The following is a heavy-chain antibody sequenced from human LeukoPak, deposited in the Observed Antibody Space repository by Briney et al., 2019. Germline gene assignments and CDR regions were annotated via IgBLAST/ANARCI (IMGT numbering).Heavy chain of an antibody. D-gene: IGHD2-15*01. CDR1: GFTFSSYS. CDR3: ARDFRYCSGGSRYDGVGFDY. V-gene: IGHV3-21*01. CDR2: ISSSSSYI. J-gene: IGHJ4*02. Sequence: GGSLRLSCAASGFTFSSYSMNWVRQAPGKGLEWVSSISSSSSYIYYADSVKGRFTISRDNAKNSLYLQMNSLRAEDTAVYYCARDFRYCSGGSRYDGVGFDYWGQGTLVTVSS.